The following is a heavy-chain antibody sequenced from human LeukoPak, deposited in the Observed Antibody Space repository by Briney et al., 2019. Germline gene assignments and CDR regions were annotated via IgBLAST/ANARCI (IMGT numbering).Heavy chain of an antibody. Sequence: PGGSLRLSCAASGFTFSSYWMHWVRQAPGKGLVWVSRINSDGSSTSYADSVKGRSTISRDNAKNTLYLQMNSLRAEDTAVYYCARDYGDYEMDPWGQGTLVTVSS. V-gene: IGHV3-74*01. CDR3: ARDYGDYEMDP. J-gene: IGHJ5*02. D-gene: IGHD4-17*01. CDR2: INSDGSST. CDR1: GFTFSSYW.